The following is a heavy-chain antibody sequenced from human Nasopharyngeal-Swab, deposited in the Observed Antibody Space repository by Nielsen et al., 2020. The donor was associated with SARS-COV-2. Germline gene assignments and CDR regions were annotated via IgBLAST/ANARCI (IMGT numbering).Heavy chain of an antibody. J-gene: IGHJ4*02. Sequence: GGSLRLSCAASGFTFSSYDMHWVRQATGKGLEWVSAIGTAGDKYYPGSVKGRFTISRENAKNSLYLQMNSLRAGDTAVYYCARAIRGGYDILTGYYNTDYYFDYWGQGTLVTVSS. CDR3: ARAIRGGYDILTGYYNTDYYFDY. CDR1: GFTFSSYD. CDR2: IGTAGDK. V-gene: IGHV3-13*01. D-gene: IGHD3-9*01.